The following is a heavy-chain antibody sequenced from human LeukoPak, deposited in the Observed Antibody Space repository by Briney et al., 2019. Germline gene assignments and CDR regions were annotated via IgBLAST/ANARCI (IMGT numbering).Heavy chain of an antibody. J-gene: IGHJ4*02. V-gene: IGHV3-7*01. D-gene: IGHD5-18*01. CDR3: ARDAAYGYDRFDY. CDR2: IKEDGSDK. CDR1: GFTFSSYW. Sequence: GGSLRLSCAASGFTFSSYWMSWVRQAPGKGLEWVANIKEDGSDKNYVDSMRGRFTISRDNAKNSLYLQMNSLRAEDTAVYYCARDAAYGYDRFDYWGQGTQVTVSS.